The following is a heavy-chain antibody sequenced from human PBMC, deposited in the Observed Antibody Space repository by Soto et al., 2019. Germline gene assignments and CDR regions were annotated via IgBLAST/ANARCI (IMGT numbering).Heavy chain of an antibody. CDR2: IQSGGAT. J-gene: IGHJ4*02. Sequence: QLVESGGGLFQAGGSTRLSCLVSGFTVGRYDMAWVRQAPGKGLEWASIIQSGGATYYPDSAQGRFTISRDNSKNTVYLQMNSLRVEDTGVYSCVRVLYDSGVVEFWGQGSLITVS. CDR1: GFTVGRYD. V-gene: IGHV3-53*01. CDR3: VRVLYDSGVVEF. D-gene: IGHD5-12*01.